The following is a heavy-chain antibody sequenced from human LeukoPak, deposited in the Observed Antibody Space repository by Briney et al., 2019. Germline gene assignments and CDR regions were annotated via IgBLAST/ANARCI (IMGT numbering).Heavy chain of an antibody. CDR2: IYYSGST. CDR3: ARQVYSSSWSYYFEY. V-gene: IGHV4-59*01. J-gene: IGHJ4*02. CDR1: GGSISSYY. Sequence: SSETLSLTCTVSGGSISSYYWSWIRQPPGKGLEWIGYIYYSGSTNYNPSLKSRVTISVDTSKNQFSLKLSSVTPADTAVYYCARQVYSSSWSYYFEYWGQGILVTVSS. D-gene: IGHD6-13*01.